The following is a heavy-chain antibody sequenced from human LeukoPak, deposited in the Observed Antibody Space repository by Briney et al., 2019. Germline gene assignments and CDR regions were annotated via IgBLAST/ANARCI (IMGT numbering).Heavy chain of an antibody. CDR2: ISSTGNTI. Sequence: GGSLRLSCATSGFTFSSFEMNWVRQAPGKGLECVSYISSTGNTIYYADSVKGRFTISRDNSKNTLYLQMNSLRAEDTAVYYCAKEGSLGQGTLVTVSS. J-gene: IGHJ5*02. CDR3: AKEGS. CDR1: GFTFSSFE. V-gene: IGHV3-48*03.